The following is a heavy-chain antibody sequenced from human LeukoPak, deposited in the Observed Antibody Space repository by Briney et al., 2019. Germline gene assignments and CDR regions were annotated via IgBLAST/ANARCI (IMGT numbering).Heavy chain of an antibody. CDR2: ISGSGGST. J-gene: IGHJ4*02. CDR1: GFTFSSYA. D-gene: IGHD6-25*01. CDR3: AKNSGYSWQYFFDY. Sequence: GGSLRLSCAASGFTFSSYAMSWVRQAPGKGLEWVSAISGSGGSTYYADSVKGRFTVSRDNSKNTLYLQMNSLRAEDAAVYFCAKNSGYSWQYFFDYWGQGTLVTVSS. V-gene: IGHV3-23*01.